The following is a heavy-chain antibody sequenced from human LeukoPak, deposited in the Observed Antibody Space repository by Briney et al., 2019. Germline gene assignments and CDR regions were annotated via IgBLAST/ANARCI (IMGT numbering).Heavy chain of an antibody. CDR3: ARDDGGLFDY. CDR1: GFTFSSYS. J-gene: IGHJ4*02. V-gene: IGHV3-21*01. Sequence: GGSLRLSCAASGFTFSSYSMNWVRQAPGKGLEWVSSISSSSSYIHYADSVKGRFTISRDNAKNSLYLQMNSLRAEDTAVYYCARDDGGLFDYWGQGTLVTVSS. D-gene: IGHD4-23*01. CDR2: ISSSSSYI.